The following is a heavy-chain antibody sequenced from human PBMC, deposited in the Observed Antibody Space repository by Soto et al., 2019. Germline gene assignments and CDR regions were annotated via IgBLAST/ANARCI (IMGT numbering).Heavy chain of an antibody. CDR1: GYTFTSYD. CDR2: MNPNSGNT. Sequence: ASVKVSCTASGYTFTSYDINWVRQATGQGLEWMGWMNPNSGNTGYAQKFQGRVTMTRNTSISTAYMELSSLRSEDTAVYYCARGFRGNLYYYYYYYMDVWGKGTTVTVSS. D-gene: IGHD2-2*02. J-gene: IGHJ6*03. V-gene: IGHV1-8*01. CDR3: ARGFRGNLYYYYYYYMDV.